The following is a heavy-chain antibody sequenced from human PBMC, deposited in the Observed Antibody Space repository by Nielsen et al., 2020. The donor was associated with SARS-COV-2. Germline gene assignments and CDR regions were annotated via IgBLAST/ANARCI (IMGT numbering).Heavy chain of an antibody. CDR2: IQVGSGNT. CDR1: GYTSTNFH. V-gene: IGHV1-3*01. Sequence: ASVKVSCKASGYTSTNFHIHWVRQAPGQSLEWMGWIQVGSGNTKYSPRFQGRGTFTSDTSATTALMELSSLKSEDTAVYFCVIVTAALAFDPWGQGTLVTVSS. D-gene: IGHD3-16*02. J-gene: IGHJ5*02. CDR3: VIVTAALAFDP.